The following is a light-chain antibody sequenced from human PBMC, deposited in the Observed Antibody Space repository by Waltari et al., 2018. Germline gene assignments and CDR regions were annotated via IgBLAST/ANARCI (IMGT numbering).Light chain of an antibody. J-gene: IGLJ2*01. Sequence: QTVVTQEPSFSVSPGGTVTLTCALTSGSVTSKNYPTWYQQTPGQAPRPLIYNTNPRSSGVPDRFSGSILGNKAALTIAGAQADDESHYYCVLYVGGVVASFGGGTKLTVL. CDR2: NTN. CDR1: SGSVTSKNY. V-gene: IGLV8-61*01. CDR3: VLYVGGVVAS.